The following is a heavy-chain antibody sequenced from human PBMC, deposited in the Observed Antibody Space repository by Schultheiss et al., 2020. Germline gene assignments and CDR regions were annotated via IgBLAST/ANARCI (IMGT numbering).Heavy chain of an antibody. J-gene: IGHJ4*02. CDR1: GFTVRKFW. CDR2: IYAGGST. V-gene: IGHV3-53*01. Sequence: GSLRLSCAASGFTVRKFWMGWVRQAPGKGLEWVSIIYAGGSTNSADSVKGRFTISRDNSKDTVFLQMDSLRADDTAVYYCAKVVDSTSSCGFDNWGQGTLVTVSS. CDR3: AKVVDSTSSCGFDN. D-gene: IGHD6-6*01.